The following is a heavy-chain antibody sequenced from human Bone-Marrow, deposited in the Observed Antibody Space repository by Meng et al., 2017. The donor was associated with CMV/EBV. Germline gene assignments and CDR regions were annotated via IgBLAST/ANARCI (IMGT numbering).Heavy chain of an antibody. CDR2: ISSDGGYQ. CDR3: AIGCTTFCYYIDF. J-gene: IGHJ4*02. V-gene: IGHV3-33*01. D-gene: IGHD2/OR15-2a*01. CDR1: GFSFGTYG. Sequence: GESLKISCAASGFSFGTYGMHWVRQAPGKGLEWVAIISSDGGYQHYADSVKGRFAISRDNSKNTLYLQMNSLRAEDTAVYYCAIGCTTFCYYIDFWGRGTLVTVSS.